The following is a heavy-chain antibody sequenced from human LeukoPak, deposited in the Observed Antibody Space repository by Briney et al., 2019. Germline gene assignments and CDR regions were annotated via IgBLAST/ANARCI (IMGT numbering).Heavy chain of an antibody. V-gene: IGHV5-51*01. D-gene: IGHD6-19*01. CDR2: IYPGDSDT. CDR1: GXSFXXXX. J-gene: IGHJ4*02. Sequence: PGESLKISCKGPGXSFXXXXXGWXXXXXGXXLXWMGIIYPGDSDTRYSPSFQGQVTISADKSISTAYLQWSSLKASDTAMYYCARRYSSGWYFDYWGQGTLVTVSS. CDR3: ARRYSSGWYFDY.